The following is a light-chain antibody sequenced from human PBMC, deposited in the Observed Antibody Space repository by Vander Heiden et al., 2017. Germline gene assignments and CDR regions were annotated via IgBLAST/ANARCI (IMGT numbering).Light chain of an antibody. V-gene: IGLV2-11*01. CDR3: CSYAGSYVYV. J-gene: IGLJ1*01. CDR2: DVA. CDR1: SSDVGGYNY. Sequence: QSALTQPRSVSGSPGQSVTISCTGTSSDVGGYNYVSWYQQHPGKATKLMIYDVAQRPSGVPERFSGSKSGNTASLTISGLQAEDEADYYCCSYAGSYVYVFGTGT.